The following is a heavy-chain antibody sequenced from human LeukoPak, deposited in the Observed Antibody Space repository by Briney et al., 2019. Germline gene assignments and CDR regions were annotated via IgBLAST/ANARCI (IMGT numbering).Heavy chain of an antibody. Sequence: GESLKISCKGSGYNFTNYWIGWVRQMPGKGLEWMGIIYPGDSDTRYSPSFQGQVTISADKSISTAYLQWSSLKASDTAMYYCARRGYCSGGSCRNEPFDYWGQGTLVTVSS. CDR1: GYNFTNYW. CDR2: IYPGDSDT. D-gene: IGHD2-15*01. V-gene: IGHV5-51*01. CDR3: ARRGYCSGGSCRNEPFDY. J-gene: IGHJ4*02.